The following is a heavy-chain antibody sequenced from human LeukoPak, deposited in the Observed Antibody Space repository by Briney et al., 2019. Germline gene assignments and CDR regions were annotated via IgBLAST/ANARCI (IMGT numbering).Heavy chain of an antibody. Sequence: GGSLRLSCAASGFTFSSYAMSWVRQAPGKGLEWVSAISGSGGSTYYADSVKGRLTISRDNSKNTLYLQMNSLRAEDTAVYYCAKVVTIFGVVNAFDYWGQGTLVTVSS. CDR3: AKVVTIFGVVNAFDY. CDR1: GFTFSSYA. D-gene: IGHD3-3*01. CDR2: ISGSGGST. V-gene: IGHV3-23*01. J-gene: IGHJ4*02.